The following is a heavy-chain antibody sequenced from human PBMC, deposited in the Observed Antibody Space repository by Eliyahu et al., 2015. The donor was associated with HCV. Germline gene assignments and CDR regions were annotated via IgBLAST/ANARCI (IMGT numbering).Heavy chain of an antibody. CDR3: ARGPYDFWSGYCRFDP. Sequence: GEINHSGSTNYNPSLKSRVTISVDTSKNQFSLKLSSVTAADTAVYYCARGPYDFWSGYCRFDPWGQGTLVTVSS. V-gene: IGHV4-34*01. J-gene: IGHJ5*02. D-gene: IGHD3-3*01. CDR2: INHSGST.